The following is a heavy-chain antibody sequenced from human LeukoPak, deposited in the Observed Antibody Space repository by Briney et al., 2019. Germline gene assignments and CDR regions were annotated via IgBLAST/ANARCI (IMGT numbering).Heavy chain of an antibody. D-gene: IGHD4-17*01. V-gene: IGHV1-2*02. CDR2: INPNGGGT. Sequence: VASVTVSCKASGYTFTGYYMHWVRQAPGQGLEWMGWINPNGGGTNYAQKFQGRVTMTRDTSISTAYMELSRLRSDDTAVYYCASAVTGAFDIWGQGTMVTVSS. CDR3: ASAVTGAFDI. J-gene: IGHJ3*02. CDR1: GYTFTGYY.